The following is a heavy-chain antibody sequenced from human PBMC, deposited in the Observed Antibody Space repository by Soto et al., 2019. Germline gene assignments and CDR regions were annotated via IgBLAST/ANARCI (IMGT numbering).Heavy chain of an antibody. CDR1: GGTFSSYA. CDR3: ARRRSYYYDSGGFDY. Sequence: QVQLVQSGAEVKKPGSSVKVSCKASGGTFSSYAISWVRQAPGQGLEWMGGIIPIFGTANYAQKLQGRVTITADESTSTAYMELSSLRSEDTAVYYCARRRSYYYDSGGFDYWGQGTLVTVSS. V-gene: IGHV1-69*01. CDR2: IIPIFGTA. D-gene: IGHD3-22*01. J-gene: IGHJ4*02.